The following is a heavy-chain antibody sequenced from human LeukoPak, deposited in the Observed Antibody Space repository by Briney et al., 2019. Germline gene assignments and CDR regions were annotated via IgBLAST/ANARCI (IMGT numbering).Heavy chain of an antibody. V-gene: IGHV1-46*01. J-gene: IGHJ4*02. D-gene: IGHD2-2*01. Sequence: RWASVKVSCKASGYTFTSYYMHWVRQAPGQGLEWMGIINPSGGSTSYAQKFQGRVTMTRDMSTSTVYMELSSLRSEDTAVYYCARVEGYCSSTSCQRGDYWGQGTLVTVSS. CDR3: ARVEGYCSSTSCQRGDY. CDR1: GYTFTSYY. CDR2: INPSGGST.